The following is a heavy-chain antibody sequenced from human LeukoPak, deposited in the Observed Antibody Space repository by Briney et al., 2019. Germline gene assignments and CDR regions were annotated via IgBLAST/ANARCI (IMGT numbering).Heavy chain of an antibody. CDR2: IIPIFGTA. Sequence: SVKVSCKASGGTFSSYAISWVRQAPGQGLEWMGGIIPIFGTANYAQKFQGRVTITADESTSTAYMELSSLRSEDTAVYYCARDGTAYCGGDCYSVRFDPWGQGTLVTVSS. D-gene: IGHD2-21*02. CDR1: GGTFSSYA. J-gene: IGHJ5*02. CDR3: ARDGTAYCGGDCYSVRFDP. V-gene: IGHV1-69*13.